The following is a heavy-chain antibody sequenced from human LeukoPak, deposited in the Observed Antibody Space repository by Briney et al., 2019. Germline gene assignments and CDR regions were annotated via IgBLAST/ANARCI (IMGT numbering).Heavy chain of an antibody. CDR1: GFTFSTNA. V-gene: IGHV3-23*01. D-gene: IGHD6-6*01. J-gene: IGHJ5*02. CDR2: IGGSDDKT. Sequence: GGSLRLSCVASGFTFSTNAMAWVRQAPGKGLEWVSAIGGSDDKTDYADSVKGRFTISRDNSKNTLYLQMNSLRAEDTAVYYCAKSQGAARSFDPWGQGTLVTVSS. CDR3: AKSQGAARSFDP.